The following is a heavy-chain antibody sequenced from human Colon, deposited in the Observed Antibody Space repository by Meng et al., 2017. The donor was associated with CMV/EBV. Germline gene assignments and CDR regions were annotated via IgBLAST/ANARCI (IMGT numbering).Heavy chain of an antibody. V-gene: IGHV1-69*10. D-gene: IGHD2-15*01. Sequence: SVKVSCKVSGGTFNNYGISWVRQAPRQGREWMGGVIPRLGVRNYEPKLQDRVTITAETSTTTVHMELRDLRSEDSAVYYCASRGTFCSGASCYFWFDPWGQGTLVTVSS. CDR3: ASRGTFCSGASCYFWFDP. CDR2: VIPRLGVR. CDR1: GGTFNNYG. J-gene: IGHJ5*02.